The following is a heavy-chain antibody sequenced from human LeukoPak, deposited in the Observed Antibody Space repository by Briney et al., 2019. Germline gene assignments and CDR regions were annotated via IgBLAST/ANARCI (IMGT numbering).Heavy chain of an antibody. J-gene: IGHJ3*02. CDR1: GGSISSSSYY. V-gene: IGHV4-39*01. Sequence: SETLSLTCTVSGGSISSSSYYWGWLRQPPGKGLEWIGSIYYSGSTYYNPSLKSRVTISVDTSKNQFSLKLSSVTAADTAVYYCARRHRGGGHHDAFDIWGQGTMVTVSS. D-gene: IGHD1-14*01. CDR2: IYYSGST. CDR3: ARRHRGGGHHDAFDI.